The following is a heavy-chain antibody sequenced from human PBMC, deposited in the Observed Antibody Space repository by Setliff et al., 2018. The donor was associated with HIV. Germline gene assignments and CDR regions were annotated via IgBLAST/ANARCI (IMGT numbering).Heavy chain of an antibody. J-gene: IGHJ6*02. CDR2: IIPILGIA. CDR3: ARGNRGGRQWLVNYYYYYGMDV. V-gene: IGHV1-69*10. Sequence: GASVKVSCKASGGTFSSYAISWVRQAPGQGLEWMGGIIPILGIANYAQKFQGRVTITADESTSTAYMELSSLRSEDTAVYYCARGNRGGRQWLVNYYYYYGMDVWGQGTTVTVSS. CDR1: GGTFSSYA. D-gene: IGHD6-19*01.